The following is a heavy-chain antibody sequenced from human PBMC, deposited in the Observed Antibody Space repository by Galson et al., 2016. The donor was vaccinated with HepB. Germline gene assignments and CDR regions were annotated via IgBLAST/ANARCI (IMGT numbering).Heavy chain of an antibody. CDR2: ISSSSSYT. D-gene: IGHD2-15*01. CDR3: ARDNTGSHGSGFDY. Sequence: SLRLSCAASGFTFSSYWMTWVRQAPGKGLEWVSYISSSSSYTNYADSVKGRFTISRDNAKNSLYLQMNSLRAEDTAVYYCARDNTGSHGSGFDYWGQGTLVTVSS. CDR1: GFTFSSYW. J-gene: IGHJ4*02. V-gene: IGHV3-21*05.